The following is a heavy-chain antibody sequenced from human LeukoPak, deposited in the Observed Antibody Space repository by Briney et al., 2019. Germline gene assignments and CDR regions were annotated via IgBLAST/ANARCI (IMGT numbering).Heavy chain of an antibody. CDR2: ISGSGGST. V-gene: IGHV3-23*01. Sequence: PGGSLRLSCAASGFTFSSYAMSWVRQAPGKGLEWASAISGSGGSTYYADSVKGRFTISRDNSKNTLYLQMNSLRAEDTAVYYCAKGARGPAAMTLDAFDIWGQGTMVTVSS. J-gene: IGHJ3*02. CDR1: GFTFSSYA. CDR3: AKGARGPAAMTLDAFDI. D-gene: IGHD2-2*01.